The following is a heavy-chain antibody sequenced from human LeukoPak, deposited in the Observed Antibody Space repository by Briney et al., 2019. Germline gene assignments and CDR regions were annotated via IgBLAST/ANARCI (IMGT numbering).Heavy chain of an antibody. D-gene: IGHD3-22*01. CDR3: ARRDYYDSSGSSLFRH. V-gene: IGHV4-30-4*08. CDR2: IYYSGST. Sequence: SQTLSLTCNVSGGSISSGDYYWSWIRQPPGKGLEWIGNIYYSGSTYYNPSLKSRVTISVDTSKNQFSLKLSSVTDADTAVYYCARRDYYDSSGSSLFRHWGQGTLVTVSS. CDR1: GGSISSGDYY. J-gene: IGHJ1*01.